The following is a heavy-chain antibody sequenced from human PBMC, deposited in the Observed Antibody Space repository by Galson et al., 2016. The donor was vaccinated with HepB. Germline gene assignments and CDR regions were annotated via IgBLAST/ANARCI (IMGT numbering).Heavy chain of an antibody. CDR1: GYTFNTYN. CDR2: IKPSGGNT. CDR3: ARELDHSFYFDY. Sequence: SVKVSCKASGYTFNTYNMHWVRQAPGQGLEWMGIIKPSGGNTIYAQKSQDRITMTRDTSTSTVYMELISLRSEDTAVYYCARELDHSFYFDYWGQGTLLTVS. J-gene: IGHJ4*02. D-gene: IGHD1-14*01. V-gene: IGHV1-46*02.